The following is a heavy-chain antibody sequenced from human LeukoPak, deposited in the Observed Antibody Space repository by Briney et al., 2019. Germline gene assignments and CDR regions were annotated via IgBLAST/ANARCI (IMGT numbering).Heavy chain of an antibody. CDR3: ARGLYTSGQPFDP. Sequence: GGSLRLSCAASGFTFSDYYMNWIRQAPGKGLEWVSYISSSGSTIYYSDSVKGRFTISRDNAKNSLYLQMNSLRAEDTAVYYCARGLYTSGQPFDPWGQGTLVTVSS. V-gene: IGHV3-11*01. J-gene: IGHJ5*02. CDR1: GFTFSDYY. CDR2: ISSSGSTI. D-gene: IGHD6-19*01.